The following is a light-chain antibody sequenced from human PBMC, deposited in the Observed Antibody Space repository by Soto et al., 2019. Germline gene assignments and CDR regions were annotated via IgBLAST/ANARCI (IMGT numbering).Light chain of an antibody. CDR3: QQYQSLT. CDR2: GAS. V-gene: IGKV3-20*01. J-gene: IGKJ4*01. Sequence: EIVLTQSPATLSLSPGERATLSCRASQSVNNYLAWYQQRPGQAPRLLIHGASSRVTGIPDRFSGSGSGTDFTLTITRLEPEDFAVYYCQQYQSLTFGGGTKVDI. CDR1: QSVNNY.